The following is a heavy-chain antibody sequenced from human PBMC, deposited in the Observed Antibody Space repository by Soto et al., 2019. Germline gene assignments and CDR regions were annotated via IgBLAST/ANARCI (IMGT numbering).Heavy chain of an antibody. D-gene: IGHD4-17*01. CDR2: ISSSSSYI. J-gene: IGHJ4*02. Sequence: EVQLVESGGGLVKPGGSLRLSCAASGFTFSSYSMNWVRQAPGKGLEWVSSISSSSSYIYYADSVKGRFTISRDNAKNSLYLQMNSLRAEDTAVYYCARDKPPDYGVLSESGGWGQGTLVTVSS. V-gene: IGHV3-21*01. CDR1: GFTFSSYS. CDR3: ARDKPPDYGVLSESGG.